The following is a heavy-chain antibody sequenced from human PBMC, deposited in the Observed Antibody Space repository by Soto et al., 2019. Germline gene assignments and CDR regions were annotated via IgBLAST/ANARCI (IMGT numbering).Heavy chain of an antibody. D-gene: IGHD3-16*01. CDR1: GFTFNRSW. Sequence: EAQLVESGGNLVQPGGSLRLSCAASGFTFNRSWMTWVRQAPGRGLEWVATINEDGREENYVDSMKGRITISRDNTKNSLYLQMNTLRGEDTAVYYCARDPFFGAFDIWGQGTVVTVSS. CDR2: INEDGREE. J-gene: IGHJ3*02. V-gene: IGHV3-7*01. CDR3: ARDPFFGAFDI.